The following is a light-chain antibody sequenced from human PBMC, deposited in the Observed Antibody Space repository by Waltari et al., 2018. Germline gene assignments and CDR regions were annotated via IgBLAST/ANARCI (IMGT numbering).Light chain of an antibody. CDR3: SSYTSSSTLV. CDR2: EVV. V-gene: IGLV2-14*01. J-gene: IGLJ2*01. Sequence: QSALTQPASVAGSPGQSITISCTGTSSDVGGYNYVSWYQQSPGKAPKLLIYEVVNRPSGISTPVSGSQSGNTASLASSGLQAEDEADYYCSSYTSSSTLVFGGGTKLTVL. CDR1: SSDVGGYNY.